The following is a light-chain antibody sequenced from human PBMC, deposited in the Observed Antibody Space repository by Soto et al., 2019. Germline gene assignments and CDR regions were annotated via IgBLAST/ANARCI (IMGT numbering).Light chain of an antibody. Sequence: QLVLTQPPSASASLGASVKLTCTLSSGHSSYAIAWHQKQPEKGPLYLMDLNNDGRHTKGDGIPDRFSGSSSGAERYLIISSLQSEDEADYYCQTWGTGFQVFGGGTKLTVL. CDR1: SGHSSYA. CDR2: LNNDGRH. CDR3: QTWGTGFQV. J-gene: IGLJ2*01. V-gene: IGLV4-69*01.